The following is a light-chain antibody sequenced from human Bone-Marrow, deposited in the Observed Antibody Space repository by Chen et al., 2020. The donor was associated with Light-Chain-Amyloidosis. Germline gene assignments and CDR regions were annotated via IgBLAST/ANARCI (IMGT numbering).Light chain of an antibody. CDR3: QKYDDLPPYT. Sequence: DIQMIQSPSSLSASVGDRVTITCQASQDISNYLNWYQQKPGKAPKLLIHYASNLETGVPSRFSGGGSGTDFTLTISSLQPEDFATYYCQKYDDLPPYTFGPGTKLEMK. CDR2: YAS. CDR1: QDISNY. V-gene: IGKV1-33*01. J-gene: IGKJ2*01.